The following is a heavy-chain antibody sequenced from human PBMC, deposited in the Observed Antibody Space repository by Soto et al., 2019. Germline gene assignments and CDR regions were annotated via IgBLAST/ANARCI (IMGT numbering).Heavy chain of an antibody. D-gene: IGHD6-13*01. Sequence: PGESLKISCQFSGYTFSNFWIGWVRQLPGKGLEWMGITYPGDHETRYSPSFHGKVTISADKSINTAYLQWNSLEASDTAFYFCARSPRSSPYFDYWGQGALVTVSA. CDR3: ARSPRSSPYFDY. V-gene: IGHV5-51*01. CDR1: GYTFSNFW. CDR2: TYPGDHET. J-gene: IGHJ4*02.